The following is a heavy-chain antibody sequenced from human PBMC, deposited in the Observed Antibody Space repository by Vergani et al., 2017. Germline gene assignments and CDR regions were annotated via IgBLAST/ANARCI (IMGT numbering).Heavy chain of an antibody. J-gene: IGHJ4*02. Sequence: QVQLVKSGAEVKKPGSSVKVSCKASGGTFSSYAISWVRQAPGQGLEWMGRIIPILGIANYAQKFKGRVTITADKSTSTAYMELSSLRSEDTAVYYCASPPDYGDYNYFDYWGQGTLVTVSS. V-gene: IGHV1-69*04. CDR2: IIPILGIA. D-gene: IGHD4-17*01. CDR3: ASPPDYGDYNYFDY. CDR1: GGTFSSYA.